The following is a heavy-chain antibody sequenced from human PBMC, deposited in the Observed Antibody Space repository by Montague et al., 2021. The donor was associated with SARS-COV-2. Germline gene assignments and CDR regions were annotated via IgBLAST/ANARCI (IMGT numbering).Heavy chain of an antibody. D-gene: IGHD2-15*01. CDR2: ISWNSGSI. CDR1: GFTFDDYA. Sequence: SLRLSCAASGFTFDDYAMHWVRQAPEKGLEWVSGISWNSGSIGYADSVKGRFTISRDNAKNSLYLQMNSLRAEDTALYYCAKAVVAANFFCYFDYWGQGTLVTVSS. J-gene: IGHJ4*02. CDR3: AKAVVAANFFCYFDY. V-gene: IGHV3-9*01.